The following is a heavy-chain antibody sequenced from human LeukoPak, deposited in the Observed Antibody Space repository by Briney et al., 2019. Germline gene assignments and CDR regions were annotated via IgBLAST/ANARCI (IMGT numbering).Heavy chain of an antibody. CDR2: INPEGSEK. CDR3: ARDLAYSRLDY. D-gene: IGHD5-18*01. CDR1: GLTFSSSW. J-gene: IGHJ4*02. V-gene: IGHV3-7*01. Sequence: PGGSLRLSCGVSGLTFSSSWMDWVRQAPGKGLEWVASINPEGSEKYSADSVKGRFTISRDNAKNSLYLQMDSLRVEDTAFYYCARDLAYSRLDYWGQGMLVTVSS.